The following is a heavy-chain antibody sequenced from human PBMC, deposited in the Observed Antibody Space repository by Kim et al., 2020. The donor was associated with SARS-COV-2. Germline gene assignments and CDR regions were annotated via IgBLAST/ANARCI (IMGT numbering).Heavy chain of an antibody. CDR2: VKPRVDGGTA. J-gene: IGHJ4*02. CDR1: GFTFNNAW. D-gene: IGHD3-22*01. Sequence: GGSLRLSCADPGFTFNNAWMSWVRQAPGKGLEWVGRVKPRVDGGTADYVAAVEGRFTISRDESKNTLYLQMNSLKIEDTAMFYCTTDPGDSSGFGPGYWGQGTPVTVCS. CDR3: TTDPGDSSGFGPGY. V-gene: IGHV3-15*01.